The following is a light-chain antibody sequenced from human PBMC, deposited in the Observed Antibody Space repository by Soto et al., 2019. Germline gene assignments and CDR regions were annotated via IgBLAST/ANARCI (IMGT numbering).Light chain of an antibody. CDR1: SSDIGSYTH. CDR2: EVT. J-gene: IGLJ1*01. V-gene: IGLV2-14*01. Sequence: QSVLTQPASVSGSPGQSITISCTGTSSDIGSYTHVSWYQQHPGKAPKLMISEVTNRPSGVSDRFSGSKSGNTASLTISGLQAEDEADYYCSSFTSRFTFVFGTGTKLTVL. CDR3: SSFTSRFTFV.